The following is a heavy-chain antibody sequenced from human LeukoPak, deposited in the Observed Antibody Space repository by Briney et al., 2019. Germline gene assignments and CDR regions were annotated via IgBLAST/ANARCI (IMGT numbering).Heavy chain of an antibody. J-gene: IGHJ4*02. Sequence: PSETLSLTCTVSGGSISSYYWGWIRKPPGKGLEWIGYIYYTGSTNYNPSLTSRVNISVDTSKNQFSLNLTSVTAADTAVYYCARWGSIAVARFDYWGQGTLVTVSS. CDR2: IYYTGST. D-gene: IGHD6-6*01. V-gene: IGHV4-59*01. CDR1: GGSISSYY. CDR3: ARWGSIAVARFDY.